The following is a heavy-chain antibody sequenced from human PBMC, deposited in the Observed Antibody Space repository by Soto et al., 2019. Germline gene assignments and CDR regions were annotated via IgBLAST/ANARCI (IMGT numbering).Heavy chain of an antibody. Sequence: EVQLVESGGGLVKPGGSLRLSCAASGFTFSSYSMNWVRRAPGKGLEWVSSISSSSSYIYYADSVKGRFTISRDNAKNSLYLQMNSLRAEDTAVYYCARVQQYSGLYDYWGQGTLVTVSS. J-gene: IGHJ4*02. CDR1: GFTFSSYS. D-gene: IGHD5-12*01. CDR2: ISSSSSYI. CDR3: ARVQQYSGLYDY. V-gene: IGHV3-21*01.